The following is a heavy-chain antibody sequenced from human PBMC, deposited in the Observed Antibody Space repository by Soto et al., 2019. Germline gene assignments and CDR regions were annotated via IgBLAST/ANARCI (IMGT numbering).Heavy chain of an antibody. CDR1: GFTFNNYA. CDR2: ISGGGDTT. D-gene: IGHD3-10*01. V-gene: IGHV3-23*01. Sequence: EVQLLDSGGGLVQPGGSLRLSCAASGFTFNNYAMTWVRQAPGKGLEWVSAISGGGDTTSYADSVKGRFTVSRDGSKNTLYLQMSSRRAEDTAVYYCAKGRGGSGSLTPRVDFWGQGTLVTVSS. J-gene: IGHJ4*02. CDR3: AKGRGGSGSLTPRVDF.